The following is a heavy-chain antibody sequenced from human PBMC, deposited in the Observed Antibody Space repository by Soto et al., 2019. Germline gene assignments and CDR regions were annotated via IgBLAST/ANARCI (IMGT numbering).Heavy chain of an antibody. CDR2: MYDSGNT. CDR3: ARVLAVAGNDWFDP. CDR1: GGSISSDF. V-gene: IGHV4-59*01. J-gene: IGHJ5*02. Sequence: QVQLQESGPGLVKPSETLSLTCSVSGGSISSDFWTWIRQPPGKGLEWIGYMYDSGNTKYNPSRKRRATXXVXAXXKQFSLKLTSVTAADTAVYYCARVLAVAGNDWFDPWGQGTLVTVSS. D-gene: IGHD6-19*01.